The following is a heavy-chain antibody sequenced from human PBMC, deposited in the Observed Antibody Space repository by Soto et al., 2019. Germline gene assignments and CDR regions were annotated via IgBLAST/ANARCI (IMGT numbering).Heavy chain of an antibody. D-gene: IGHD6-13*01. CDR1: GYTFSNYY. CDR2: INPSAGSA. J-gene: IGHJ3*02. Sequence: ASVKVSCKASGYTFSNYYMYWVRQGPVHGLEWLAVINPSAGSASYAQKLQGRVTVTRDTCTTTAYMELGSVRFEDTDVYYCAGGQVERSWPEPFDIWG. V-gene: IGHV1-46*04. CDR3: AGGQVERSWPEPFDI.